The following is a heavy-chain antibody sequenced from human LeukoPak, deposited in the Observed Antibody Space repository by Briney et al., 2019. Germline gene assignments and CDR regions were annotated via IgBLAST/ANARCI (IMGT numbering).Heavy chain of an antibody. CDR2: IIPIFGTA. CDR3: ARDLRLLLPFDY. J-gene: IGHJ4*02. CDR1: GGTFSSYA. D-gene: IGHD2-15*01. Sequence: GASVKVSCKASGGTFSSYAISWVRQAPGQGLEWMGGIIPIFGTANYAQKFQGRVTITADESTSTAYMELSSLRSEDTAVYYCARDLRLLLPFDYWGQGTLVTVSS. V-gene: IGHV1-69*13.